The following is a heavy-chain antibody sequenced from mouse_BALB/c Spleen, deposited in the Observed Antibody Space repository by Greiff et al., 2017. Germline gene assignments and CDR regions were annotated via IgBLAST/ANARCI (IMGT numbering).Heavy chain of an antibody. V-gene: IGHV1S81*02. CDR3: TRRGLDYYGSSFAY. J-gene: IGHJ3*01. CDR2: INPSNGGT. CDR1: GYTFTSYY. Sequence: LQQSGAELVKPGASVKLSCKASGYTFTSYYMYWVKQRPGQGLEWIGEINPSNGGTNFNEKFKSKATLTVDKSSSTAYMQLSSLTSEDSAVYYCTRRGLDYYGSSFAYWGQGTLVTVSA. D-gene: IGHD1-1*01.